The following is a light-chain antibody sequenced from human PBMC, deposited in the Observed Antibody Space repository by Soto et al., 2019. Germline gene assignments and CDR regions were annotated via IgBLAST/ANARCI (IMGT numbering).Light chain of an antibody. CDR1: SSDVGNYNY. Sequence: QSVLTQPASVSGSPGQSITISCTGTSSDVGNYNYVSWYQQHPGKAPKLMIYEVNNRPSGVSNRFSGSKSGNTASLTISGLQAEDEADYYCSSYTTITTRYVFGTGTKLTVL. V-gene: IGLV2-14*01. J-gene: IGLJ1*01. CDR2: EVN. CDR3: SSYTTITTRYV.